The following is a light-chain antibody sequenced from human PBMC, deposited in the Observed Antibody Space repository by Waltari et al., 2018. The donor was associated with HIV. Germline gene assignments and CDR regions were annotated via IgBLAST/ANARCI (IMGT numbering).Light chain of an antibody. V-gene: IGLV1-51*02. J-gene: IGLJ2*01. CDR2: ENY. Sequence: QSVLTQPPSVSAAPGQKVNISCSGSSSNIGNNYVSWYQHHPGQAPKLLISENYKRPSGIPDRFSGSKSGTSATLGITGLQPGDEADYYCGTWDSSLSAGVFGGGTKLTVL. CDR1: SSNIGNNY. CDR3: GTWDSSLSAGV.